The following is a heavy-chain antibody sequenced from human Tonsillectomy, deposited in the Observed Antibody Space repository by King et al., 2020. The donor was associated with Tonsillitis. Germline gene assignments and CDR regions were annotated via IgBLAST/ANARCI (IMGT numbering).Heavy chain of an antibody. CDR2: INTNTGYP. CDR1: GYTFTTYP. Sequence: QLVQSGSELKKPGASVQISCKASGYTFTTYPMNWVRQAPGQGLEWMGWINTNTGYPAYAQNFTGRFVFYLDTSVSTAYLQISSLKPEDTAVYYCYKEATYSSRDWGQGTLVTVSS. V-gene: IGHV7-4-1*02. J-gene: IGHJ4*02. CDR3: YKEATYSSRD. D-gene: IGHD6-19*01.